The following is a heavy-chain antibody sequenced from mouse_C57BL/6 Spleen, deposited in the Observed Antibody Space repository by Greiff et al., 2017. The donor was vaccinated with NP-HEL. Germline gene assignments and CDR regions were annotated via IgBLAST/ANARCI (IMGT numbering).Heavy chain of an antibody. CDR1: GYTFTSYW. CDR2: IHPNSGST. J-gene: IGHJ1*03. D-gene: IGHD2-4*01. Sequence: QVQLHQPGAELVKPGASVKLSCKASGYTFTSYWMHWVKQRPGQGLEWIGMIHPNSGSTNYNEKFKSKATLTVDKSSSTAYMQLSSLTSEDSAVYYCARLLYYDYEHFDVWGTGTTVTVSS. CDR3: ARLLYYDYEHFDV. V-gene: IGHV1-64*01.